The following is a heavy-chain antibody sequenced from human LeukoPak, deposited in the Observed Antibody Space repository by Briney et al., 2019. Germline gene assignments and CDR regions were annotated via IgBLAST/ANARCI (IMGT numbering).Heavy chain of an antibody. CDR2: IWYDGSNK. CDR3: AKDMYYYDSSGSAFDI. CDR1: GFTFSSYG. J-gene: IGHJ3*02. V-gene: IGHV3-33*06. D-gene: IGHD3-22*01. Sequence: PGRSLRLSXAASGFTFSSYGMHWVRQAPGKGLEWVAVIWYDGSNKYYADSVKGRFTISRDNSKKTLYLQMNSLRAEDTAVYYCAKDMYYYDSSGSAFDIWGQGTMVTVSS.